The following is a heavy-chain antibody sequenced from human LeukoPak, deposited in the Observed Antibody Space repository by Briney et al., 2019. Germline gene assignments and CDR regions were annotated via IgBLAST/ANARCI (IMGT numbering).Heavy chain of an antibody. V-gene: IGHV5-51*01. CDR3: AREGSGYCSSTSCSGYMDV. D-gene: IGHD2-2*01. J-gene: IGHJ6*02. Sequence: GESLKISCKGSGYXFTNYWICWVRQMPGKGLEWMGIIYPGDSDTIYSPSFQGQVTISADKSINTAYLQWSSLKASDTAMYYCAREGSGYCSSTSCSGYMDVWGQGTTVTVSS. CDR1: GYXFTNYW. CDR2: IYPGDSDT.